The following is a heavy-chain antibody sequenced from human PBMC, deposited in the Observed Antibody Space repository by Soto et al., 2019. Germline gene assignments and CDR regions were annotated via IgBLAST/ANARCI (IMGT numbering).Heavy chain of an antibody. V-gene: IGHV3-30*18. CDR3: VKDGSSGWPYFYDMDV. Sequence: GGSLRLSCAASGFTFSNYGMHWVRQAPGKGPEWVAVISYDGSNKYYADSVKGRFTISRDNSKNTLYLQMSSLRAEDTAVYYCVKDGSSGWPYFYDMDVWGQGTTVTVSS. J-gene: IGHJ6*02. CDR2: ISYDGSNK. CDR1: GFTFSNYG. D-gene: IGHD6-19*01.